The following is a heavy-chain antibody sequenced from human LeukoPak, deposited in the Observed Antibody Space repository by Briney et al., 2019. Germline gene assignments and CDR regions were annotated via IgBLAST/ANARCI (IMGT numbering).Heavy chain of an antibody. CDR1: GGSISSGGYS. CDR3: ARASSNYDFWSGYYSVRFGYFDY. D-gene: IGHD3-3*01. CDR2: IYHSGST. J-gene: IGHJ4*02. Sequence: SETLSLTCAVSGGSISSGGYSWSWIRRPPGKGLEWIGYIYHSGSTYYNPSLKSRVTISVDRSKNQFSLKLSSVTAADTAVYYCARASSNYDFWSGYYSVRFGYFDYWGQGTLVTVSS. V-gene: IGHV4-30-2*01.